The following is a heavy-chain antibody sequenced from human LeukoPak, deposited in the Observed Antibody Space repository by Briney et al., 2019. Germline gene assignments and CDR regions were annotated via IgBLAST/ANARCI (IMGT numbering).Heavy chain of an antibody. CDR2: IYHSGST. V-gene: IGHV4-38-2*01. D-gene: IGHD4-17*01. CDR1: GYSISSGYY. J-gene: IGHJ4*02. Sequence: SETLSLTCAVSGYSISSGYYWGWIRQPPGKGLEWIGSIYHSGSTYYNPSPKSRVTISVDTSKNQFSLKLSSVTAADTAVYYCASTTTDVDYWGQGTLVTVSS. CDR3: ASTTTDVDY.